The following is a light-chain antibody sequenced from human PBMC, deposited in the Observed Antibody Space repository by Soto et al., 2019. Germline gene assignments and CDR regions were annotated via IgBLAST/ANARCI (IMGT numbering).Light chain of an antibody. CDR2: DAS. Sequence: AIQLTQSPSSLSASVGDRVTITCRASQGISSALAWYQQKPGKAPKLLIYDASSLESGVPSRFSGSGSGTDFSLTISSLQTEDFATYYCQQFNSYPPRTFGQGTKLEIK. CDR3: QQFNSYPPRT. CDR1: QGISSA. V-gene: IGKV1-13*02. J-gene: IGKJ2*02.